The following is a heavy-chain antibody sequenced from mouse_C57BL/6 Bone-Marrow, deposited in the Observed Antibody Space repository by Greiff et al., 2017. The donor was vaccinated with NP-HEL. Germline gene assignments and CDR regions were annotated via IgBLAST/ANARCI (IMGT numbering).Heavy chain of an antibody. CDR1: GFTFSDYY. CDR2: ISNGGGST. CDR3: ARHVVTTEAMDY. V-gene: IGHV5-12*01. D-gene: IGHD2-2*01. Sequence: EVQLVESGGGLVQPGGSLKLSCAASGFTFSDYYMYWVRQTPEKRLEWVAYISNGGGSTYYPDTVKGRFTISRDNAKNTLYLQMSRLKSEDTAMYYCARHVVTTEAMDYWGQGTSVTVSS. J-gene: IGHJ4*01.